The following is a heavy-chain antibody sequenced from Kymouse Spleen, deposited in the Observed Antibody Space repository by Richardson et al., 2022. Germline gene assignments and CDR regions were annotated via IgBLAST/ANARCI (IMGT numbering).Heavy chain of an antibody. J-gene: IGHJ3*02. Sequence: EVQLVESGGGLVKPGGSLRLSCAASGFTFSSYSMNWVRQAPGKGLEWVSSISSSSSYIYYADSVKGRFTISRDNAKNSLYLQMNSLRAEDTAVYYCARDGYSSSWYLHDAFDIWGQGTMVTVSS. CDR1: GFTFSSYS. V-gene: IGHV3-21*03. CDR3: ARDGYSSSWYLHDAFDI. D-gene: IGHD6-13*01. CDR2: ISSSSSYI.